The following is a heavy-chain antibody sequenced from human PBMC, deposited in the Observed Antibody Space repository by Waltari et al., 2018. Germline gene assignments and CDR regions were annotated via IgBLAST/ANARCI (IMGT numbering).Heavy chain of an antibody. CDR2: IYSGGST. V-gene: IGHV3-53*01. CDR1: GFTVSSNY. D-gene: IGHD3-10*01. CDR3: ARDGGFGFGLGGD. Sequence: EVQLVESGGGLVQPGGSLRLSCAASGFTVSSNYMSWVRQAPGKGREWVSGIYSGGSTYHADSVKGRFTISRDNSKNTLYLQMNSLRAEDTAVYYCARDGGFGFGLGGDWGQGTLVTVSS. J-gene: IGHJ4*02.